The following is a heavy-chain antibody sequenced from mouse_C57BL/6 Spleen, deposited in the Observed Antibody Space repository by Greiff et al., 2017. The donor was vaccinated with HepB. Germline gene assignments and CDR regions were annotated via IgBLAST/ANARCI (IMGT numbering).Heavy chain of an antibody. CDR1: GYSITSGYY. V-gene: IGHV3-6*01. CDR3: ARDWDAY. J-gene: IGHJ2*01. Sequence: ESGPGLVKPSQSLSLTCSVTGYSITSGYYWNWIRQFPGNKLEWMGYISYDGSNNYNPSLKNRISITRDTSKNQFFLKLKSVTTEDTATYYCARDWDAYWGQGTTLTVAS. D-gene: IGHD4-1*01. CDR2: ISYDGSN.